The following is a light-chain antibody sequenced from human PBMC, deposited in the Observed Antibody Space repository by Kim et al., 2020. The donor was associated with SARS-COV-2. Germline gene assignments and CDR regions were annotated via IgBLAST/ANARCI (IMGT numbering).Light chain of an antibody. Sequence: PGESANLSCRASHSVSGNYLAWYQQKPDQAPRVFIYGVSRKATGIPDRFSGGGSGTEFTLTISRLWPEDFAMYYCQHYARAPDTFGQGTRMEIK. CDR3: QHYARAPDT. J-gene: IGKJ5*01. V-gene: IGKV3-20*01. CDR1: HSVSGNY. CDR2: GVS.